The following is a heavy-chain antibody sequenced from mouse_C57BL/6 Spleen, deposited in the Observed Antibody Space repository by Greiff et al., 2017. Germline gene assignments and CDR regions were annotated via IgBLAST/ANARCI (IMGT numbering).Heavy chain of an antibody. CDR2: IYPRSGIL. J-gene: IGHJ2*01. CDR3: ARMAIYDGYYVYFDY. V-gene: IGHV1-81*01. D-gene: IGHD2-3*01. Sequence: QVKLQQSGAELARPGASVKLSCKASGYTFTSYGISWVKQSTGKGLEWIGEIYPRSGILYSNEKFKGKATLPADKYSSTAYLEIRSLTSDDSAVYFCARMAIYDGYYVYFDYWGHGPTLTFAS. CDR1: GYTFTSYG.